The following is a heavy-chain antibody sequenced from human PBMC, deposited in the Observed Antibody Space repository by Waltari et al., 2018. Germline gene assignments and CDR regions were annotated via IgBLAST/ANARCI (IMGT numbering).Heavy chain of an antibody. CDR3: ATSPLRFLEWVNWFDP. V-gene: IGHV1-69-2*01. D-gene: IGHD3-3*01. J-gene: IGHJ5*02. CDR1: GYPFTDYY. Sequence: EVQLVQSGAEVKKPGATVTISCKASGYPFTDYYMHWVQQAPGKGLEWMGRVDPEDGETIYAEKFQGRVTITADTSTDTAYMELTSLRSEDTAVYYCATSPLRFLEWVNWFDPWGQGTLVTVSS. CDR2: VDPEDGET.